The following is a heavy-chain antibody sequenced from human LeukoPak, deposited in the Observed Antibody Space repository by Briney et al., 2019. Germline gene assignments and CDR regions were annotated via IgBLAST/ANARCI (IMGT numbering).Heavy chain of an antibody. CDR2: IWYDGSNK. Sequence: GGSLRLSCAASGFTFSRFGMHWVRQAPGKGLEWVTFIWYDGSNKYYADSVKGRFTISRDNAKNTLNLQMNSLRAEDTAVYYCARDLGQYYDTSDNWFDPWGQGTLVTVSS. V-gene: IGHV3-33*01. D-gene: IGHD3-22*01. J-gene: IGHJ5*02. CDR3: ARDLGQYYDTSDNWFDP. CDR1: GFTFSRFG.